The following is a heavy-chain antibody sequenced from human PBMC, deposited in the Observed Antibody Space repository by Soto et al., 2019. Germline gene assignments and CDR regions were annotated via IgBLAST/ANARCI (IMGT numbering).Heavy chain of an antibody. D-gene: IGHD6-19*01. CDR1: GFTFSSYA. J-gene: IGHJ4*02. V-gene: IGHV3-23*01. CDR3: AKSDSSGWYTDY. CDR2: ISGSVGST. Sequence: GGSLRLSCAASGFTFSSYAMSWVRQAPGKGLEWVSAISGSVGSTYYADSVKGRFTISRDNSKNTLYLQMNSLRAEDTAVYYCAKSDSSGWYTDYCDPAPMVTVSS.